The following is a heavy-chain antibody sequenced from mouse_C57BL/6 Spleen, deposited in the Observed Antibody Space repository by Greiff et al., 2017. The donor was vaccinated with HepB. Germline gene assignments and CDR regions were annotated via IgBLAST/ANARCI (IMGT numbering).Heavy chain of an antibody. CDR1: GYSITSGYY. Sequence: ESGPGLVKPSQSLSLTCSVTGYSITSGYYWNWIRQFPGNKLEWMGYISYDGSNNYNPSLKNRISITSDTSKNQFFLKLNSVTTEDTATYYCAREGDDYDVEAMDYWGQGTSVTVSS. D-gene: IGHD2-4*01. CDR3: AREGDDYDVEAMDY. V-gene: IGHV3-6*01. CDR2: ISYDGSN. J-gene: IGHJ4*01.